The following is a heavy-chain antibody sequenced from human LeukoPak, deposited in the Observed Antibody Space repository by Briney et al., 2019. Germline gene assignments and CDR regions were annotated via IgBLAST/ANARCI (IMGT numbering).Heavy chain of an antibody. J-gene: IGHJ4*02. V-gene: IGHV1-46*01. Sequence: ASVKVSCKASGYTFTSYYMHWVRQAPGQGLEWMGIINPSGGSTSYAQKFQGRVTMTRDTSTSTVYMELSSLRSEDTAVYYCVTQDSSGYYDYWGQGTLVTVSS. CDR1: GYTFTSYY. CDR3: VTQDSSGYYDY. CDR2: INPSGGST. D-gene: IGHD3-22*01.